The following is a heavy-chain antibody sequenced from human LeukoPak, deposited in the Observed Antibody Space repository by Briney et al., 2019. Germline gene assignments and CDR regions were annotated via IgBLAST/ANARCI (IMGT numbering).Heavy chain of an antibody. CDR1: GFTVSSNY. Sequence: GGSLRLSCAASGFTVSSNYMSWVRQAPGKGLEWVSVIYSGGSTYYADSVKGRFTISRDNSKNTLYLQMNSLRAEDTAVYYCARHVYVRHQLQAYHFDYWGQGILVTVSS. CDR3: ARHVYVRHQLQAYHFDY. J-gene: IGHJ4*02. V-gene: IGHV3-53*01. CDR2: IYSGGST. D-gene: IGHD2-2*01.